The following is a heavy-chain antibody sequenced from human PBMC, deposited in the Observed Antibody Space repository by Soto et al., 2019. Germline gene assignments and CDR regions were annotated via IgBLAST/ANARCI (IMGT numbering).Heavy chain of an antibody. CDR1: GYAFTSYD. J-gene: IGHJ4*02. Sequence: QVQLVQSGPEVERPGASVKVSCNASGYAFTSYDINWVRQVAGQGLEWMGWMNPSSGNTGFAQKFQGRVTLTRNSCITSFHMELNSQTSEDTAIYYCARAVRIDGDYSFDFWGQGTLVTVSP. CDR2: MNPSSGNT. D-gene: IGHD4-17*01. V-gene: IGHV1-8*01. CDR3: ARAVRIDGDYSFDF.